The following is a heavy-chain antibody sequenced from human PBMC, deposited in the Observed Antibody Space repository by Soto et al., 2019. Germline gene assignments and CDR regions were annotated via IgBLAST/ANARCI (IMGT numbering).Heavy chain of an antibody. V-gene: IGHV1-2*04. D-gene: IGHD7-27*01. CDR3: ARGAELTGEDRGAFEI. Sequence: ASVKVSCKASGYTFTGYYMHWVRQATGQGLAGMGWINPNSGGTNYAQKFQGLVPIIRYTSISTADMELSMLRSDDTSVYSCARGAELTGEDRGAFEIWGQGTMVTVSS. CDR1: GYTFTGYY. CDR2: INPNSGGT. J-gene: IGHJ3*02.